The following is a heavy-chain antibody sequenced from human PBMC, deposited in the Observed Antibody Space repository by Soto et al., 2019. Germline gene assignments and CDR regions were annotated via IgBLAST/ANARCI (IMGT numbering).Heavy chain of an antibody. V-gene: IGHV1-69*13. CDR3: ARAPPGERYFDSDWVYYYGMDV. J-gene: IGHJ6*02. CDR1: GGTFSSYA. CDR2: IIPIFGTA. D-gene: IGHD3-9*01. Sequence: SVKVSCKASGGTFSSYAISWVRQAPGQGLEWMGGIIPIFGTANYAQKFQGRVTITADESTSTAYMELSSLRSEDTAVYYCARAPPGERYFDSDWVYYYGMDVWGQGTT.